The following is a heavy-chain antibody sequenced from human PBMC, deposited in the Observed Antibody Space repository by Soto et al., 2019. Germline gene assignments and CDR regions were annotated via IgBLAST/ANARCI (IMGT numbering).Heavy chain of an antibody. J-gene: IGHJ5*02. CDR1: GGTFSSYA. Sequence: QVQLVQSGAEVKKPGSSVKVSCKASGGTFSSYAISWVRQAPGQGLEWMGGIIPISGTANYAQQFQGRVTITGDESTGTAYMELGSLRSEDTAVYFCARARGSYSSGWSKRGSWFDPWCQGTLVTVSS. V-gene: IGHV1-69*01. CDR3: ARARGSYSSGWSKRGSWFDP. D-gene: IGHD6-19*01. CDR2: IIPISGTA.